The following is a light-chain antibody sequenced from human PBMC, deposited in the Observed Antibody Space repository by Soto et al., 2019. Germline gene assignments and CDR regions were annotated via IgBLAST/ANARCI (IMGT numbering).Light chain of an antibody. CDR1: QSVDSY. CDR3: QQRRSPLT. CDR2: DAS. V-gene: IGKV3-11*01. Sequence: EIVLTQSPPTLSLSPGERATLSCRASQSVDSYLAGYQQNPTQPARLLIFDASNRAASILARFSGSGSGTDFTPTSSSLAPEDLAVYYCQQRRSPLTFGGGTKLEIK. J-gene: IGKJ4*01.